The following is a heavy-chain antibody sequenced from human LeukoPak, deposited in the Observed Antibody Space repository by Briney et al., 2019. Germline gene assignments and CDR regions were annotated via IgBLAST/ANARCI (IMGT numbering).Heavy chain of an antibody. CDR3: IEMVRGVMSVY. CDR1: GFTFSGSA. V-gene: IGHV3-73*01. D-gene: IGHD3-10*01. Sequence: PGGSLKLSCAASGFTFSGSAMHWVRQASGKGLEWVGRIRSKANSYATAYAASVKGRFTISRDDSKNTAYLQMSSLKTEDTAVYYCIEMVRGVMSVYWGQGTLVTVSS. CDR2: IRSKANSYAT. J-gene: IGHJ4*02.